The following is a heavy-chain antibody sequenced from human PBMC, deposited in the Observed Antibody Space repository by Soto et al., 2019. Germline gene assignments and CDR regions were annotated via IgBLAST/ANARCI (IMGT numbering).Heavy chain of an antibody. CDR1: GLTLTGFA. CDR3: ARGVATAGTSSWFDP. CDR2: ISGSGGST. D-gene: IGHD6-13*01. J-gene: IGHJ5*02. Sequence: GGSLRLSCAASGLTLTGFAMSGVGQAPGKGLDWVSAISGSGGSTYYAASVKGRFTTSRDNSKNTLYLQMNSLRAEDTAVYYCARGVATAGTSSWFDPRGQGTLVTV. V-gene: IGHV3-23*01.